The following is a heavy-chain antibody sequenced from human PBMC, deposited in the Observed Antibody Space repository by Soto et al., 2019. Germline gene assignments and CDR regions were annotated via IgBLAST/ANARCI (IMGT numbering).Heavy chain of an antibody. CDR2: IDNSGST. Sequence: SETLSLTCTVSAGSISNYFCNWIRQPAGKGLEWIGRIDNSGSTNYNPSLKSRVTMSSDTSRNQFSLKLNSVTAADTAVYYCARGCQDFWSGTFDYWGQGALVTVSS. CDR1: AGSISNYF. D-gene: IGHD3-3*01. V-gene: IGHV4-4*07. J-gene: IGHJ4*02. CDR3: ARGCQDFWSGTFDY.